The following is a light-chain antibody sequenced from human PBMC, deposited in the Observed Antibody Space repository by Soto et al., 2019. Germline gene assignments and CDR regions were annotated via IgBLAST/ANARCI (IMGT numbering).Light chain of an antibody. Sequence: TPSPGTPSLSPGERATLSCRPSQSVRSSYFAWYQQKPGQAPRLLIYGASTRATGIPARFSGSGSGTEFTLTISSLQSEDFEVYYCQQYNNWPITFGQGTRLEIK. CDR2: GAS. CDR1: QSVRSSY. CDR3: QQYNNWPIT. V-gene: IGKV3-15*01. J-gene: IGKJ5*01.